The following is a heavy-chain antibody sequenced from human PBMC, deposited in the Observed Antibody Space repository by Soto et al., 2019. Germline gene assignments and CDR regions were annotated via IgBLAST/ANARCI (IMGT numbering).Heavy chain of an antibody. CDR3: ANDKERGGYDSDFDS. Sequence: EVHLVESGGGLIQPGGSLRLSCGASGFTCGTDGMGWVRQAPGKGLEWVSTITGGNTYYAASVKGRFTISRDNSKNTLYLQMSSLRAEDTALYYCANDKERGGYDSDFDSWGQGTLVTVSS. J-gene: IGHJ4*02. V-gene: IGHV3-23*04. CDR1: GFTCGTDG. CDR2: ITGGNT. D-gene: IGHD3-3*01.